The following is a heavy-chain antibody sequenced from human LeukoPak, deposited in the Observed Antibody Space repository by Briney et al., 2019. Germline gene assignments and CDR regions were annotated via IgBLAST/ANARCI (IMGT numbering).Heavy chain of an antibody. CDR3: ARDGDDILTGYFDY. CDR2: IWSDGSNE. D-gene: IGHD3-9*01. CDR1: GFTLSSYG. Sequence: QPGRSLRLSCVASGFTLSSYGMHWVRQAPGKGREWVAVIWSDGSNEYYADSVKGRFTISRDNSKNTLYLQMNSLRAEDTAVYYCARDGDDILTGYFDYWGQGTLVTVSS. V-gene: IGHV3-33*01. J-gene: IGHJ4*02.